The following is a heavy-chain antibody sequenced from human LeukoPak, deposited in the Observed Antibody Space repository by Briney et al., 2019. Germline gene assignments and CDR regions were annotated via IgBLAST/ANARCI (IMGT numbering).Heavy chain of an antibody. CDR3: AKTTVTSEEYFYYYMDV. CDR2: IITYNGNT. V-gene: IGHV1-18*01. J-gene: IGHJ6*03. CDR1: GYTFTSYG. Sequence: ASVKVSCKTSGYTFTSYGLSWVRQAPGQGLEWMGCIITYNGNTYYSQKLQGRVTMTTDTSTSAAYMELRSLRSDDTAVYYCAKTTVTSEEYFYYYMDVWGKGTTVTVSS. D-gene: IGHD4-17*01.